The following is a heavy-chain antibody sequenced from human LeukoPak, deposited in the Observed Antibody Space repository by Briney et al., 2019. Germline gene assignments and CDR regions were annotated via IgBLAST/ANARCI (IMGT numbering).Heavy chain of an antibody. CDR1: GGSISSSTYY. J-gene: IGHJ4*02. CDR2: IYYSGST. D-gene: IGHD6-13*01. CDR3: ARRSIAAAGKKPAFDY. Sequence: PSETLSLTCTVSGGSISSSTYYWGWIRQPPGEGLEWIGTIYYSGSTYYIPSLESRLTISVDTSQNQFSLKLSSVTAADTAVYYCARRSIAAAGKKPAFDYWGQGTLVTVSS. V-gene: IGHV4-39*01.